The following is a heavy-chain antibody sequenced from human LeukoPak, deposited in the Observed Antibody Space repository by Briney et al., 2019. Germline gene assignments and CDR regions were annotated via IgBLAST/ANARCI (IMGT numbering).Heavy chain of an antibody. V-gene: IGHV3-23*01. CDR3: ANLDSYYYDSSGSY. Sequence: GGSLRLSCAASGFTFSSYAMSWVRQAPGKGLEWVSAISGSGGSTYYADSVKGRFTISRDNSKNTLYLQVNSLRAEDTAVYYCANLDSYYYDSSGSYWGQGTLVTVSS. CDR2: ISGSGGST. CDR1: GFTFSSYA. D-gene: IGHD3-22*01. J-gene: IGHJ4*02.